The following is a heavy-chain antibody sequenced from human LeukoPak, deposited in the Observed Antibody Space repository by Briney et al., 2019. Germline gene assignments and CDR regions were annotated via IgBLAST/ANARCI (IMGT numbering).Heavy chain of an antibody. CDR3: AHQYYDFWSGYSSDAFDI. Sequence: SETLSLTCTVSGGSISSYYWSWIRQPAGKGLEWIGRIYTSGSTNYNPSLKSRVTISVDTSKNQFSLKLSSVTAADTAVYYCAHQYYDFWSGYSSDAFDIWGQGTMVTVSS. V-gene: IGHV4-4*07. D-gene: IGHD3-3*01. CDR2: IYTSGST. J-gene: IGHJ3*02. CDR1: GGSISSYY.